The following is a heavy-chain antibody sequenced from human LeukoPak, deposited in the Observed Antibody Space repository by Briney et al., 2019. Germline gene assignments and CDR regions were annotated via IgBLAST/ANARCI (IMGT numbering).Heavy chain of an antibody. CDR2: ISGSGGST. CDR1: GFTFSSYA. D-gene: IGHD4-17*01. V-gene: IGHV3-23*01. CDR3: ARDQGSTGDYGMTRSGPMLAALDAFDI. Sequence: GGSLRLSCAASGFTFSSYAMSWVRQAPGKGLEWVSAISGSGGSTYYADSVKGRFTISRDNSKNTLYLQMNSLRAEDTAVYYCARDQGSTGDYGMTRSGPMLAALDAFDIWGQGAMVTVSS. J-gene: IGHJ3*02.